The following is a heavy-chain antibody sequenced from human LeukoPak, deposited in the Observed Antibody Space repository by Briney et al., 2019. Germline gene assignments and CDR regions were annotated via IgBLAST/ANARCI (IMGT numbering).Heavy chain of an antibody. CDR1: EFTFSSYA. Sequence: LSGGSLRLSCAASEFTFSSYAMSWVRQAPGKGLEWVSAISGSGDGTYYADSVKGRFTISRDNSKNTLYLQMNSLRAEDTAVYYCARDLTRGAFDIWGQGTMVTVSS. J-gene: IGHJ3*02. CDR2: ISGSGDGT. CDR3: ARDLTRGAFDI. D-gene: IGHD3-10*01. V-gene: IGHV3-23*01.